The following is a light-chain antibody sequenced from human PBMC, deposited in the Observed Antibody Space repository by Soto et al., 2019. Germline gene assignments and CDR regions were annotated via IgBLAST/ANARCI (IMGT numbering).Light chain of an antibody. Sequence: PGERVTLSCRTSQSVCSRCFAWYQQKPGQSPRLLIYGASTRATGIPDRFSGSGSGTDFTLTISRLEPEDFAVYYCQHYGTTPRTFGQGTKVAIK. CDR3: QHYGTTPRT. CDR1: QSVCSRC. J-gene: IGKJ1*01. V-gene: IGKV3-20*01. CDR2: GAS.